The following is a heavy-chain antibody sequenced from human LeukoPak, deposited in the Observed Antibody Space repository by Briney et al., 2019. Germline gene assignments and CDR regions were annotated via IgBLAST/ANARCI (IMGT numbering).Heavy chain of an antibody. CDR2: ISYDGSNK. V-gene: IGHV3-30*18. D-gene: IGHD2-15*01. Sequence: GRSLRLSCAASGFTFSSYGMHWVRQAPGKGLEWVAVISYDGSNKYYADSVKGRFTISRDNSKNTLYLQMNSLRAEDTAVYYCAKGYCSGGSCFDYWGQGTLVTASS. J-gene: IGHJ4*02. CDR1: GFTFSSYG. CDR3: AKGYCSGGSCFDY.